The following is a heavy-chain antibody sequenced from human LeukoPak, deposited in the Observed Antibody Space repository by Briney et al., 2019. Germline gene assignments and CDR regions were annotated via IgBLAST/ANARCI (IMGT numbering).Heavy chain of an antibody. Sequence: SETLSLTCTVSGGSISSGGYYWSWIRQHPGKGLEWIGYIYYSGSTYYNPSLKSRVTISVDTSKNQFSLKLSSVTAADTAVYYCARVDYDFWSGQYFDYWGQGTLVTVSS. J-gene: IGHJ4*02. V-gene: IGHV4-31*03. D-gene: IGHD3-3*01. CDR1: GGSISSGGYY. CDR2: IYYSGST. CDR3: ARVDYDFWSGQYFDY.